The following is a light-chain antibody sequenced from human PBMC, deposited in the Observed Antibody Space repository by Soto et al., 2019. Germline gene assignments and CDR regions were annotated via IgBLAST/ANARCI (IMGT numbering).Light chain of an antibody. J-gene: IGKJ4*01. CDR3: QQYGSSPLT. CDR2: GAS. CDR1: QSVSSTY. V-gene: IGKV3-20*01. Sequence: EIVLTQSPGTLSLSPGERATLSCRASQSVSSTYLAWYQQQPGQAPRLLICGASSRATGIPDRFSGSGSGTDFTLTISRLEPEDFAVYYCQQYGSSPLTFGGGTKVDIK.